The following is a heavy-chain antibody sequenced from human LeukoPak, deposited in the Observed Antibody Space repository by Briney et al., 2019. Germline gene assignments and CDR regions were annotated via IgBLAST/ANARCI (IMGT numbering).Heavy chain of an antibody. CDR3: ARYFTYYMDG. J-gene: IGHJ6*03. Sequence: SETLSLTCTVSGGSISSSSYYWGWIRQPPGKGLEWIGSIYYSGSTYYNPSLKSRVTISVDTSKNQFSLKLSSVTAADTAVYYCARYFTYYMDGWGKGTTVTVSS. CDR1: GGSISSSSYY. D-gene: IGHD3-9*01. CDR2: IYYSGST. V-gene: IGHV4-39*07.